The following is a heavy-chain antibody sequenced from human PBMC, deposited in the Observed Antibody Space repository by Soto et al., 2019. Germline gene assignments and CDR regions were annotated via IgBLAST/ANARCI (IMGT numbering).Heavy chain of an antibody. CDR1: GFPFISSA. CDR3: ARKVPGSTTRPDYWYFDL. J-gene: IGHJ2*01. CDR2: ISGGGDAT. V-gene: IGHV3-23*01. Sequence: EVQLLESGGGLVQPGGSLSLSCAASGFPFISSAMNWVRQAPGQGLQWVSAISGGGDATFYADSVKGRFTISRDNSRNTVTLQMNGLGADDTAVYYCARKVPGSTTRPDYWYFDLWGRGTLGTVSS. D-gene: IGHD3-10*01.